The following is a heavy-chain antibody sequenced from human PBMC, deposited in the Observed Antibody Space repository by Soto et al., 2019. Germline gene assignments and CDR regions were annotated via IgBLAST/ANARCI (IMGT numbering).Heavy chain of an antibody. D-gene: IGHD6-19*01. CDR2: IYQSGVT. CDR3: AAMPYTSGLRFDT. J-gene: IGHJ5*02. Sequence: ASETLPLTCNMSGDSYSISTYSWSWIRQPPGKALQWIGFIYQSGVTSYNPSLASRVSISLDRSNNQCSLKLKSVTAADTAVYFCAAMPYTSGLRFDTWGPGTLFTVSS. CDR1: GDSYSISTYS. V-gene: IGHV4-30-2*01.